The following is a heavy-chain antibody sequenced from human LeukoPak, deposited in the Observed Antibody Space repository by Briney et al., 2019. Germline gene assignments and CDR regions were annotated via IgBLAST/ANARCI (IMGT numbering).Heavy chain of an antibody. CDR2: IYYSGST. CDR1: GGSISSSSYY. J-gene: IGHJ4*02. V-gene: IGHV4-39*01. Sequence: SETLSLTCTASGGSISSSSYYWGWIRQPPGKGLEWIGSIYYSGSTYCNPSLKSRVTISVDTSKNQFSLKLSSVTAADTAVYYCARQAQRSAFTVTTDYFDYWGQGTLVTVSS. D-gene: IGHD4-17*01. CDR3: ARQAQRSAFTVTTDYFDY.